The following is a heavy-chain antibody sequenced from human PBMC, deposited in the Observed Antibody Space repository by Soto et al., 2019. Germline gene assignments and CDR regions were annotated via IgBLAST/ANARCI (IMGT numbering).Heavy chain of an antibody. V-gene: IGHV4-31*03. CDR2: IYYSGST. D-gene: IGHD5-18*01. Sequence: TLSLAFTFSGRSISSGRYYWSSIRQHPGKGLEWIGYIYYSGSTYYNPSLKSRVTISVDTSKNQFSLKLSSVTAADTAVYYCARSGYSYGPNPLLYWGQGTLVTVSS. CDR3: ARSGYSYGPNPLLY. CDR1: GRSISSGRYY. J-gene: IGHJ4*02.